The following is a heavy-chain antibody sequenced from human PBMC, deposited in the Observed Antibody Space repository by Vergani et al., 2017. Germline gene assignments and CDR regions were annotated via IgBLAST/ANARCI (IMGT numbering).Heavy chain of an antibody. CDR3: ARGYQTSGWYYYFDY. Sequence: QVQLQESGPGLVKPSQTLSLTCTVSGGSISSGGYYWSWIRQHPGKGLEWIGYIYHSGSTYYNPSLKSRVTISVDRSKNQFSLKLSSVTAADTAVYYCARGYQTSGWYYYFDYWGQGTLVTVSS. D-gene: IGHD6-19*01. V-gene: IGHV4-31*03. CDR1: GGSISSGGYY. J-gene: IGHJ4*02. CDR2: IYHSGST.